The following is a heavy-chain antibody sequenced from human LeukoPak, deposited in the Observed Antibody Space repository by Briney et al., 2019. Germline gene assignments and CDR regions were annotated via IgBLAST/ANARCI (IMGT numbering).Heavy chain of an antibody. D-gene: IGHD3-16*01. J-gene: IGHJ4*02. V-gene: IGHV3-66*01. CDR3: ARWPTMGGR. CDR1: GFPVSDNY. Sequence: PGGSLRLSCAASGFPVSDNYMTWVRQAPGKGLEWVSVIYNGGTTKYADSVKGRFIISRDNSRNMLYLQMNSLSVEDTAVYYCARWPTMGGRWGQGTLVTVSS. CDR2: IYNGGTT.